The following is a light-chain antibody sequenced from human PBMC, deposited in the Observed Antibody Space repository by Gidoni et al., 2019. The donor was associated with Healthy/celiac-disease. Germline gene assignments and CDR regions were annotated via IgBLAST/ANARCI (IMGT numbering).Light chain of an antibody. CDR3: QSYDSSNQGV. V-gene: IGLV6-57*01. CDR2: EDN. CDR1: RGSLASNY. J-gene: IGLJ3*02. Sequence: NFMLTQPHSVSESPGKTVTISRTRSRGSLASNYVQWYQQRPGSSPTTVIDEDNQRPSGVPDRFSVSIDSSSNSASLTISGLKTEDEADYYCQSYDSSNQGVFGGGTKLTVL.